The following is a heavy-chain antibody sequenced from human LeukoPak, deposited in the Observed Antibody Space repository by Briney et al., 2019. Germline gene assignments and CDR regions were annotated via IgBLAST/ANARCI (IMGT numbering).Heavy chain of an antibody. J-gene: IGHJ4*02. D-gene: IGHD6-19*01. CDR2: IYYSGST. V-gene: IGHV4-59*01. CDR1: GGSISGDY. CDR3: ARVPVAGRTFDY. Sequence: SETLSLTCTVSGGSISGDYWSWIRQPPGKGLEWIGYIYYSGSTNYNPSLKSRVTISVDTSKNQFSLKLSFGTAADTAVYYCARVPVAGRTFDYWGQGTLVTVSS.